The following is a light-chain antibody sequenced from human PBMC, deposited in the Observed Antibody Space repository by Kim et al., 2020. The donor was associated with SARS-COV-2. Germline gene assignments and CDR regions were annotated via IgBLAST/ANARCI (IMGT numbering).Light chain of an antibody. Sequence: EIVLTQSPGTLPLSPGERATLSCRASQSVTTSYLAWYQHKPGQAPRLLIYGASSRATGIPDRVSGSWSGTDFTLTISRLEPEDFAVYYCQQFGSSPITFGQGTRLEIK. CDR2: GAS. V-gene: IGKV3-20*01. CDR1: QSVTTSY. CDR3: QQFGSSPIT. J-gene: IGKJ5*01.